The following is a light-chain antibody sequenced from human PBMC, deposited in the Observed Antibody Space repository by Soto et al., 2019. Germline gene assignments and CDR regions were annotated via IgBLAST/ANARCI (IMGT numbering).Light chain of an antibody. V-gene: IGKV1-39*01. J-gene: IGKJ5*01. Sequence: DIQMTQSPSTLSASVGDRVTITCRASQGISSYLAWYQQKPGKAPKLLIYAASSLQSGVPSRFSGSGSGTDFTLTISSLQPEDFATYYCQKSYSTPITFGQGTRLEIK. CDR1: QGISSY. CDR2: AAS. CDR3: QKSYSTPIT.